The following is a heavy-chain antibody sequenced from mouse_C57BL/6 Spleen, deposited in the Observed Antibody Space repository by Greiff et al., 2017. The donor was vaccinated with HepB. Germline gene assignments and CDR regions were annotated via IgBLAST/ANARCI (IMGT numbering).Heavy chain of an antibody. V-gene: IGHV5-16*01. J-gene: IGHJ2*01. D-gene: IGHD1-1*01. CDR3: ARDSHYGSSQYYFDY. CDR1: GFTFSDYY. Sequence: DVKLVESEGGLVQPGSSMKLSCTASGFTFSDYYMAWVRQVPEKGLEWVANINYDGSSTYYLDSLKSRFIISRDNAKNILYLQMSSLTSEDTATYYCARDSHYGSSQYYFDYWGQGTTLTVSS. CDR2: INYDGSST.